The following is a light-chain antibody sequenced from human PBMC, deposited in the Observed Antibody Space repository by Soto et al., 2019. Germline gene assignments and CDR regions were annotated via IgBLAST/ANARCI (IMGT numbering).Light chain of an antibody. J-gene: IGLJ1*01. CDR2: DVS. V-gene: IGLV2-14*01. Sequence: QSVLTRPASVSGSPGQSITISCTGTSSDVGGYNYVSWYQQHPGKAPKLMIYDVSNQPSGVSNRFSGSKSGNTASLTISGLQAEDEADYYCSSYTSSSTPRYVFGTGTKVTVL. CDR1: SSDVGGYNY. CDR3: SSYTSSSTPRYV.